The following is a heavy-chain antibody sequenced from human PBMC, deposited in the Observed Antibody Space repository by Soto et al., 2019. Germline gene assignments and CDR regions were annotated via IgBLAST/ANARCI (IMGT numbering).Heavy chain of an antibody. CDR3: AREDHSGSFYGAFDI. J-gene: IGHJ3*02. D-gene: IGHD1-26*01. Sequence: HGWSMRISSALSMLTFMSSAMNWVRQEPGKGLEWVSYISGSGSTIYYADSVKGRFTISRDNAKNSLYLQVNSLRAEDTAVYYCAREDHSGSFYGAFDIWGQGTLVTVSS. CDR2: ISGSGSTI. V-gene: IGHV3-48*03. CDR1: MLTFMSSA.